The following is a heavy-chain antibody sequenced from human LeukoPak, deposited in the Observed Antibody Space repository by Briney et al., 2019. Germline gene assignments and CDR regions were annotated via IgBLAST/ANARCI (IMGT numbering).Heavy chain of an antibody. J-gene: IGHJ3*02. Sequence: GGSLRLSCAASGFTFSNYGMHWVRQAPGKGLEWVAFIRYDGSNKYYADSVKGRFTISRDNSKNTLYLQMNSLRAEDTSVYYCAKVADYYDSPGAFDIWGQGTMVTVSS. V-gene: IGHV3-30*02. CDR3: AKVADYYDSPGAFDI. D-gene: IGHD3-22*01. CDR2: IRYDGSNK. CDR1: GFTFSNYG.